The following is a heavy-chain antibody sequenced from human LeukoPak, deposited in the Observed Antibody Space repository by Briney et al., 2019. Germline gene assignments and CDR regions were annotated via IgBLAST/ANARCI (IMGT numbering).Heavy chain of an antibody. J-gene: IGHJ4*02. CDR3: GRHAYGGSPPLS. D-gene: IGHD3-10*01. CDR2: IYVSGTT. V-gene: IGHV3-53*01. CDR1: GFTVRDGY. Sequence: PGGSLRLSCAASGFTVRDGYMSWVRQAPGKRLEWLVFIYVSGTTFYAASVKGRFIISRDNAKNTVYLQMNNLRAEDTALYYCGRHAYGGSPPLSWGQGALVTVSS.